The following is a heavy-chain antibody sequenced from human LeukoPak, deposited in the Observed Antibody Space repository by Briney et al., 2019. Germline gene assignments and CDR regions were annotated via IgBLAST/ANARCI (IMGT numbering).Heavy chain of an antibody. CDR3: ASQEGYCSSTSCSYYFDY. CDR1: GGSFSGYY. V-gene: IGHV4-34*01. Sequence: PSETLSLTCAVYGGSFSGYYWSWIRQPSGKGLEWIGEINHSGSTNYNPSLKSRVTISVDTSKNQFSLKLSSVTAADTAVYYCASQEGYCSSTSCSYYFDYWGQGTLVTVSS. J-gene: IGHJ4*02. D-gene: IGHD2-2*01. CDR2: INHSGST.